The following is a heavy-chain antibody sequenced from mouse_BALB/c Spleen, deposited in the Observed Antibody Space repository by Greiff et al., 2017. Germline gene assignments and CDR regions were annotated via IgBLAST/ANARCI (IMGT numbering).Heavy chain of an antibody. D-gene: IGHD1-2*01. CDR1: GFTFTDYY. CDR3: ARDRYGGMDY. V-gene: IGHV7-3*02. J-gene: IGHJ4*01. CDR2: IRNKANGYTT. Sequence: EVKVEESGGGLVQPGGSLRLSCATSGFTFTDYYMSWVRQPPGKALEWLGFIRNKANGYTTEYSASVKGRFTISRDNSQSILYLQMNTLRAEDSATYYCARDRYGGMDYWGQGTSVTVSS.